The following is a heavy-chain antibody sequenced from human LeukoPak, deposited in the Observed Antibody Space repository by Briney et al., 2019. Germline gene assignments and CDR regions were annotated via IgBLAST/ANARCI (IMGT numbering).Heavy chain of an antibody. J-gene: IGHJ4*02. D-gene: IGHD6-19*01. Sequence: PSETLSLTCTVSGGSISSYYWSWIRQPPGKGLEWIGYIYYSGSTNYNPSLKSRVTISVDTSKNQFSLKLSSVTAADTAVYYCARGQLSGSGWYHRMGDYWGQGTLVTVSS. CDR2: IYYSGST. CDR1: GGSISSYY. V-gene: IGHV4-59*01. CDR3: ARGQLSGSGWYHRMGDY.